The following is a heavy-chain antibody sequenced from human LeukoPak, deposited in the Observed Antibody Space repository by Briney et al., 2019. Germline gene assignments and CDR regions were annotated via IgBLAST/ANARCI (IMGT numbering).Heavy chain of an antibody. CDR1: GYTFTSYG. V-gene: IGHV1-18*01. CDR3: ATARKWELLPRFEY. J-gene: IGHJ4*02. CDR2: ISAYNGNT. D-gene: IGHD1-26*01. Sequence: ASVKVSCTASGYTFTSYGISWVRQAPGQGLEWMGWISAYNGNTDYAQKLQGRVTMTTDTSTSTAYMELSSLRSEDTAVYYCATARKWELLPRFEYWGQGTLVTVSS.